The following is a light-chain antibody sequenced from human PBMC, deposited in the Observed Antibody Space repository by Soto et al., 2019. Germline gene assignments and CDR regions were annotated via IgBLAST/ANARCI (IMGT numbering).Light chain of an antibody. CDR3: QSYDSSLSGSV. V-gene: IGLV1-40*01. Sequence: QSVLTQPPSVFGAPGPRGTISCTGRSSNIGAGYDVHWYQQLPGTAPKLLIYGNSNRPSGVPDRFSGSKSGTSASLAITGLQAEDEADYYCQSYDSSLSGSVFGGGTQLTVL. CDR1: SSNIGAGYD. CDR2: GNS. J-gene: IGLJ2*01.